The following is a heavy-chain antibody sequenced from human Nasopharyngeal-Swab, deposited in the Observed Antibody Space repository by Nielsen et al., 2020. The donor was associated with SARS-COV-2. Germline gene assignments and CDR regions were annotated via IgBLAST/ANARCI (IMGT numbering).Heavy chain of an antibody. D-gene: IGHD3-3*01. V-gene: IGHV3-23*01. CDR3: ATSKGDFWSGYYTYYYFDY. Sequence: GESLKISCAASGFTFSSYAMSRVRQAPGKGLEWVSAISGSGGSTYYADSVKGRFTISRDNSKNTLYLQMNSLRAEDTAVYYCATSKGDFWSGYYTYYYFDYWGQGTLVTVSS. J-gene: IGHJ4*02. CDR1: GFTFSSYA. CDR2: ISGSGGST.